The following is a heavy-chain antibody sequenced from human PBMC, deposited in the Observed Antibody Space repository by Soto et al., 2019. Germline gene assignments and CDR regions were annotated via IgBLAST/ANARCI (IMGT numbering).Heavy chain of an antibody. CDR1: GFAFSDYY. CDR3: ARGRSGDFFDY. Sequence: PGGPLRLSCAASGFAFSDYYMTWIRQAPGKGLEWISYITSSSATSIFDTNYADSVKARFTISRDNARNSLYLHLNSPRAEDTGVYYCARGRSGDFFDYWGQGTLVTVSS. J-gene: IGHJ4*02. D-gene: IGHD4-17*01. CDR2: ITSSSATSIFDT. V-gene: IGHV3-11*06.